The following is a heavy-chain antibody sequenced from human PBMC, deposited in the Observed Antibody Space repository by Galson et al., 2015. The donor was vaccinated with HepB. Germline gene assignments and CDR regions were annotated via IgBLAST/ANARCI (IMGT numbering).Heavy chain of an antibody. CDR3: ARDLPDTTTHYYYYYGMDV. CDR2: IKQDGSEK. CDR1: GFTFSSYW. V-gene: IGHV3-7*03. J-gene: IGHJ6*02. D-gene: IGHD1-26*01. Sequence: SLRLSCAASGFTFSSYWMSWVRQAPGKGLEWVANIKQDGSEKYYVDSVKGRFTISRDNAKNSLYLQMNSLRAEDTAVYYCARDLPDTTTHYYYYYGMDVWGQGTTVTVSS.